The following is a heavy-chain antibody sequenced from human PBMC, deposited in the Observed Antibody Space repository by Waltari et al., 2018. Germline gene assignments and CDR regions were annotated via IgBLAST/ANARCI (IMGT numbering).Heavy chain of an antibody. V-gene: IGHV1-69*14. CDR2: VIPIFGTA. CDR1: GGTFSSYA. CDR3: ARGHCGGDCRRSDFDY. D-gene: IGHD2-21*01. Sequence: QVQLVQSGAEVKKPGSSVKVSCKASGGTFSSYAISWVRQAPGQGLEWMGGVIPIFGTANYAQKFQGRVTITADKSTSTAYMELSSLRSEDTAVYYCARGHCGGDCRRSDFDYWGQGTLVTVSS. J-gene: IGHJ4*02.